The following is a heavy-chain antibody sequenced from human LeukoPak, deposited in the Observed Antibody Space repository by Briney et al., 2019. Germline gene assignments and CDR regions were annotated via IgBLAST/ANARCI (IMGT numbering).Heavy chain of an antibody. Sequence: IPSKTLSLTCTVSGGSINSYYWSWIRQPPGKGLEWIGYIYHSGSANYKPSLKSRVTISVDTSKNQFSLKLSSVTAADTAVYYCARGGYYGLGNDFRFDPWGQGTLVTVSS. V-gene: IGHV4-59*01. CDR1: GGSINSYY. D-gene: IGHD3-10*01. CDR2: IYHSGSA. CDR3: ARGGYYGLGNDFRFDP. J-gene: IGHJ5*02.